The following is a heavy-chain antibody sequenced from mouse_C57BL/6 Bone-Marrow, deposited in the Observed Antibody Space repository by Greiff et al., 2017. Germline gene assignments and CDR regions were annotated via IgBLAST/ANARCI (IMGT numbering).Heavy chain of an antibody. V-gene: IGHV1-42*01. CDR1: GYSFTGYY. CDR2: INPSTGGT. D-gene: IGHD1-1*01. J-gene: IGHJ1*03. CDR3: ARSCYYGSSYWYFDV. Sequence: VQLQQSGPELVKPGASVKISCKASGYSFTGYYMNWVKQSPEKSLEWIGEINPSTGGTTYNQKFKAKATLTVDKSSSTAYMQLKSLTSEDSAVYYCARSCYYGSSYWYFDVWGTGTTVTVSS.